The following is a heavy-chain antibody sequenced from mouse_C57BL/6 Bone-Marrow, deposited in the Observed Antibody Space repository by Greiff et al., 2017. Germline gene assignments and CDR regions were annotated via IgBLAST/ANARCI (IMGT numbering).Heavy chain of an antibody. Sequence: VMLVESGPGLVQPSQSLSITCTVSGFSLTSYGVHWVRQSPGKGLEWLGVIWGGGSTDYNAAFISRLSISKDNSKSQVFFKMNSLQADDTAIYYCASLDFDYWGQGTTLTVSS. CDR3: ASLDFDY. V-gene: IGHV2-2*01. CDR2: IWGGGST. J-gene: IGHJ2*01. CDR1: GFSLTSYG.